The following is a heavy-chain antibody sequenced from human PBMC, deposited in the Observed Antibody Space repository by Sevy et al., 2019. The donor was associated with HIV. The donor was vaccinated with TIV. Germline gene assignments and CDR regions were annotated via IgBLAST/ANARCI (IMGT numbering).Heavy chain of an antibody. V-gene: IGHV4-59*01. D-gene: IGHD3-3*01. CDR2: IYYSGST. CDR3: ARGTAKDTYYDFWSGYQQVYYYMDV. Sequence: SETLSLTCTVSGGSISSYYWSWIRQPPGKGLEWIGYIYYSGSTNYNPSLKSRVTISVDTSKNQFSLKLSSVTAADTAVYYCARGTAKDTYYDFWSGYQQVYYYMDVWGKGTTVTVSS. J-gene: IGHJ6*03. CDR1: GGSISSYY.